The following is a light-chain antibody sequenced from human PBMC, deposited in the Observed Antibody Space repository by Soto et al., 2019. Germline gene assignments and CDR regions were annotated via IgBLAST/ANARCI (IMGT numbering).Light chain of an antibody. CDR2: TLS. V-gene: IGKV2-40*01. J-gene: IGKJ2*01. CDR1: QSLFSSEDGNTY. Sequence: DIVMTQSSLSWPVTPGEAASISCRSSQSLFSSEDGNTYLDWYLQKPGQSPQLLIYTLSYRASGIPDRFSGSGSDPEFTLKISRVEAEDVGVYYCMQRIKFPYTFGQGTKLEI. CDR3: MQRIKFPYT.